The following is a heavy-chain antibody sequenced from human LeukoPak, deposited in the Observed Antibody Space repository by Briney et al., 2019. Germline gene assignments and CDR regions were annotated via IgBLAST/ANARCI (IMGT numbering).Heavy chain of an antibody. CDR2: IRYDGSNK. J-gene: IGHJ4*02. CDR3: AKGKAYDFWSGYSGALDY. CDR1: GFTFSSYG. D-gene: IGHD3-3*01. V-gene: IGHV3-30*02. Sequence: GGSLRLSCAASGFTFSSYGMRWVRQAPGKGLEWVAFIRYDGSNKYYADSVKGRFTISRDNSKNTLYLQMNSLRAEDTAVYYCAKGKAYDFWSGYSGALDYWGQGTLVTASS.